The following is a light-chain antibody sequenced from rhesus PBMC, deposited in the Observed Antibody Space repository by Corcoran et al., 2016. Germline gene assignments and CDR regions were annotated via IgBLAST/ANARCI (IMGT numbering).Light chain of an antibody. CDR1: QSVSSS. CDR3: QQYSNWPLT. Sequence: EIVLTQSPGTLSFSPGERATLSCRASQSVSSSLAWYQQNPGKVPRLLIFGASNRATGIADRFRGRGSGTDFTLTISSLEPEDVAVYDCQQYSNWPLTFGGGTKVEIK. CDR2: GAS. V-gene: IGKV3-42*01. J-gene: IGKJ4*01.